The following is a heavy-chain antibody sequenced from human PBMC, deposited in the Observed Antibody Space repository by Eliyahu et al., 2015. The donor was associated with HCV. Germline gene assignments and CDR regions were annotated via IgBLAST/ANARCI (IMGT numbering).Heavy chain of an antibody. J-gene: IGHJ6*02. CDR2: IYTSGST. CDR3: ARAVRRAGGIAAAIANYYYYGLDV. CDR1: GGSIXSGSYX. V-gene: IGHV4-61*02. Sequence: QVQLQESGPGLVKPSQTLSLTCXVSGGSIXSGSYXWXWXRRPAGKGLEWIGRIYTSGSTNYNPSLKSRVTISVDTSKNQFSLKLSSVTAADTAVYYCARAVRRAGGIAAAIANYYYYGLDVWGQGTTVTVSS. D-gene: IGHD6-13*01.